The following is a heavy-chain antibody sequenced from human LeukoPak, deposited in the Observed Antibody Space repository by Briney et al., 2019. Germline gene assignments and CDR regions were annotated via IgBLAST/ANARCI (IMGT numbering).Heavy chain of an antibody. CDR2: INHCGTEK. Sequence: PGGSLRLSCALSGFTFSNYWMSWGRQAPGKGLEWVANINHCGTEKFYADSEKGRFPISRDKDKPSLYLQMNCLRGEDTAVYYCARDADMGTTITGGLDIWGQGTMVTVSS. J-gene: IGHJ3*02. CDR3: ARDADMGTTITGGLDI. V-gene: IGHV3-7*01. D-gene: IGHD5-24*01. CDR1: GFTFSNYW.